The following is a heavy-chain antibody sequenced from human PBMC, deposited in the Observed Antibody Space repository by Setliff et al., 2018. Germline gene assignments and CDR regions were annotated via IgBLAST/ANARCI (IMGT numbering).Heavy chain of an antibody. Sequence: GGSLRLSCEASGLTLSNYGMHWVRQAPGKGLEWVAVIWHDGGNKYYVDSVKGRFTISRDNSKNTLYLQMNSLRAEDTAVYYCAKDKSVGYYYGMDVWGQGTTVTVSS. D-gene: IGHD1-26*01. CDR1: GLTLSNYG. CDR2: IWHDGGNK. J-gene: IGHJ6*02. V-gene: IGHV3-33*06. CDR3: AKDKSVGYYYGMDV.